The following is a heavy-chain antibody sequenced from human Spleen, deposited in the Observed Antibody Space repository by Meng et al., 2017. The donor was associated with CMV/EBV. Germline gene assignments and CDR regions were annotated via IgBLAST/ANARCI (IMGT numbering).Heavy chain of an antibody. Sequence: GGSLRLSCAASGFTFSSYAMSWVRQAPGKGLEWVSAISGSGGDTFYADSVKGRFTISRDSSKNTLYLQMNSLRGEDTAVYYCAKGASSIPGRRWEYGMDVWGQGTTVTVSS. V-gene: IGHV3-23*01. CDR3: AKGASSIPGRRWEYGMDV. CDR2: ISGSGGDT. J-gene: IGHJ6*02. D-gene: IGHD6-6*01. CDR1: GFTFSSYA.